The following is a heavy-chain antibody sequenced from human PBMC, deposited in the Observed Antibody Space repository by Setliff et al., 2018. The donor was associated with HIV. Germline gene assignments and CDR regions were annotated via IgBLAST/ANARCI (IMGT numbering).Heavy chain of an antibody. D-gene: IGHD7-27*01. Sequence: KTSETLSLTCTVSGGSIGSNSYYWGWIRQPPGKGLQWIGSIYYSGSTYYNPSLKSRVTISVDTSKNQFSLKLSPVTAADTAVYYCARHGDRYYYYMDVWGKGTTVTVSS. CDR3: ARHGDRYYYYMDV. J-gene: IGHJ6*03. CDR2: IYYSGST. CDR1: GGSIGSNSYY. V-gene: IGHV4-39*01.